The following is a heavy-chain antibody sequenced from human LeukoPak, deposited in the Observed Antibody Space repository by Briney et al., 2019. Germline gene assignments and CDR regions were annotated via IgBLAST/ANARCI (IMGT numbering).Heavy chain of an antibody. Sequence: PSETLSLTCTVSGGSISSYYWSWIRQPPGKGLEWIGYIYYSGSTNYNPSLKSRVTISVDTSKNQFSLKLSSVTAADTAVYYCARSSSQLWSRDIDYWGQGTLVTVSS. J-gene: IGHJ4*02. D-gene: IGHD5-18*01. CDR2: IYYSGST. V-gene: IGHV4-59*08. CDR1: GGSISSYY. CDR3: ARSSSQLWSRDIDY.